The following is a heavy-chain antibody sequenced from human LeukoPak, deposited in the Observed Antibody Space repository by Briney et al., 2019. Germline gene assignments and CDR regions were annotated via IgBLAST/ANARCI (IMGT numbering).Heavy chain of an antibody. CDR3: ARPRSYPAYNAFDT. Sequence: PSETLSLTCDVYGGSFSGHYWSWIRQPPGKGLEWIGEINHNGSTNYNPSLKSRVTISVDTSKNQFSLKLSSVTAADTAVYYCARPRSYPAYNAFDTWGQGTMVTVSS. V-gene: IGHV4-34*01. J-gene: IGHJ3*02. CDR2: INHNGST. CDR1: GGSFSGHY. D-gene: IGHD1-26*01.